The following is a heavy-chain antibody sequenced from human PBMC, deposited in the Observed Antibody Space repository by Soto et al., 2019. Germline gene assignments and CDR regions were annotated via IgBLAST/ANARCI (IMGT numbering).Heavy chain of an antibody. V-gene: IGHV3-23*01. J-gene: IGHJ4*02. D-gene: IGHD2-15*01. Sequence: YLRLSCAASGFTFSSYAMSWVRQAPGKGLEWVSAISGSGGSTYDADSVKGRFTISRDNSKNMLYLQMNSLRAEDTAVYYCAKYPGTLVVVATLYFDYWGQGTLVTVSS. CDR2: ISGSGGST. CDR1: GFTFSSYA. CDR3: AKYPGTLVVVATLYFDY.